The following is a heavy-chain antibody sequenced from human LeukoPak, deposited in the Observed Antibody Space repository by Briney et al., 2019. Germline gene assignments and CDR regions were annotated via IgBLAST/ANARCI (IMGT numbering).Heavy chain of an antibody. CDR2: IIPILGIA. Sequence: SVKVSCKASGGTFSSYAISWVRQAPGQGLEWMGRIIPILGIANYAQKFQGRVAITADKSTSTAYMELSSLRSEDTAVYYCARATYYYDSSGHDYWGQGTLVTVSS. CDR3: ARATYYYDSSGHDY. CDR1: GGTFSSYA. J-gene: IGHJ4*02. D-gene: IGHD3-22*01. V-gene: IGHV1-69*04.